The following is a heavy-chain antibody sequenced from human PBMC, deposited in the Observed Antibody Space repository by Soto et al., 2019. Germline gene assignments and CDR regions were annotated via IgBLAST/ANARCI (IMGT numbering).Heavy chain of an antibody. Sequence: GGSLRLSCAASGFTFSSYGMHWVRQAPGKGLEWVAVISYDGSNKYYADSVKGRFTISRDNSKNTLYLQMNSLRAEDTAVYYCAKDLLYDYVWGSYRYEGMDVWGQGTTVTVSS. J-gene: IGHJ6*02. CDR2: ISYDGSNK. V-gene: IGHV3-30*18. D-gene: IGHD3-16*02. CDR3: AKDLLYDYVWGSYRYEGMDV. CDR1: GFTFSSYG.